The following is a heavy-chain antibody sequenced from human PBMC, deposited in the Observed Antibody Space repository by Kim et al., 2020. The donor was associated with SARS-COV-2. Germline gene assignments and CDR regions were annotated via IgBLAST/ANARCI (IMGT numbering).Heavy chain of an antibody. CDR3: TTGKYQPSGPHYYYYGMDV. D-gene: IGHD2-2*01. J-gene: IGHJ6*02. V-gene: IGHV3-15*01. Sequence: GGSLRLSCAASGFTFSNAWMSWVRQAPGKGLEWVGRIKSKTDGGTTDYAAPVKGRFTISRDDSKNTLYLQMNSLKTEDTAVYYCTTGKYQPSGPHYYYYGMDVWGQGTTVTGSS. CDR2: IKSKTDGGTT. CDR1: GFTFSNAW.